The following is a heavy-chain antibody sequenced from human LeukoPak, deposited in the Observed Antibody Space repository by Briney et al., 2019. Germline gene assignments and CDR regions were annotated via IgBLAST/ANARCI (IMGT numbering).Heavy chain of an antibody. CDR3: AGGGCDSSSCYGTDYYGMDV. D-gene: IGHD2-2*01. V-gene: IGHV4-34*01. Sequence: KTSETLSLTCAVYGGSFSGYYWTWIRQPPGKGLEWIGESKHSGSTTYNPSLKSRVTISLDTSKKQFSLRLYSVTAADTAKYYCAGGGCDSSSCYGTDYYGMDVWGQGTTVAVSS. CDR2: SKHSGST. CDR1: GGSFSGYY. J-gene: IGHJ6*02.